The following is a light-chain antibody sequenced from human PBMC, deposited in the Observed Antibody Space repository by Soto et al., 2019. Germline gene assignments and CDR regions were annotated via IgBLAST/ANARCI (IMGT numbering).Light chain of an antibody. Sequence: QSALTQSPSASASPGQSVTISCTGSSGDIGAYNYVSWYQQHPGKAPKLIIYEVNKRPSGVPDRFSGSKPGITASLTVSGLQADDEADYYCGAHAGSNTWVFGGGTKGTVL. CDR1: SGDIGAYNY. CDR2: EVN. J-gene: IGLJ3*02. CDR3: GAHAGSNTWV. V-gene: IGLV2-8*01.